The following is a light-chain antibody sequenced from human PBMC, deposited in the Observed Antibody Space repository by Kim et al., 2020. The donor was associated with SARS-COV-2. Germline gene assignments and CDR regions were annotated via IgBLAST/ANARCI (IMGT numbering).Light chain of an antibody. CDR3: CSYAGSYDYV. Sequence: QSALTQPRSVSGSPGQSVTISCTGTSSDVGGNRYVSWYQQHPGKAPKVIIYEVNKRPSGVPDRFSGSKSGNTASLTISGLQTEDEADYYCCSYAGSYDYVFGSGTKVTVL. J-gene: IGLJ1*01. CDR2: EVN. CDR1: SSDVGGNRY. V-gene: IGLV2-11*01.